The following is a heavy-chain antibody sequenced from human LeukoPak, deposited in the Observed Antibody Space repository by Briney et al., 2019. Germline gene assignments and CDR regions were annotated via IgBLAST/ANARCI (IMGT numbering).Heavy chain of an antibody. V-gene: IGHV7-4-1*02. CDR1: GYTFTGYY. CDR2: INTNTGNP. CDR3: ARKGAGYYYYYYMDV. J-gene: IGHJ6*03. D-gene: IGHD4/OR15-4a*01. Sequence: GASVKVSCKASGYTFTGYYMHWVRQAPGQGLEWMGWINTNTGNPTYAQGFTGRFVFSLDTSVSTAYLQISSLKADDTAVYYCARKGAGYYYYYYMDVWGKGTTVTVSS.